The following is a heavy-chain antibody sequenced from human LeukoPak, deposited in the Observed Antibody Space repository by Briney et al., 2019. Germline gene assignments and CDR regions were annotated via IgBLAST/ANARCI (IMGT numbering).Heavy chain of an antibody. Sequence: PGGSLRLSCAASGFTFSSYSMNWVRQAPGKGLEWVSSISSSSSYIYYADSVKGRFTISRDNAKNSLYLQMNSLRAEDTAVYYCARTIFGVVSYFDYWGQGTLVTVSS. J-gene: IGHJ4*02. CDR2: ISSSSSYI. V-gene: IGHV3-21*01. CDR3: ARTIFGVVSYFDY. D-gene: IGHD3-3*01. CDR1: GFTFSSYS.